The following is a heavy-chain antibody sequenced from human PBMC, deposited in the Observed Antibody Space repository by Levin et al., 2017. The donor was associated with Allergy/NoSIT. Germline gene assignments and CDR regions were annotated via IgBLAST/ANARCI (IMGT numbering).Heavy chain of an antibody. CDR3: ARSDYYGSGSYFDY. Sequence: GSLRLSCTVSGGSVSSTNYYWAWMRQPPGKGLEWIGSVYFSGSTLYNPSLESRLTISVDASKNQFSLKLSFMTAADKAVYYCARSDYYGSGSYFDYWGQGTLVTVSS. CDR1: GGSVSSTNYY. J-gene: IGHJ4*02. D-gene: IGHD3-10*01. V-gene: IGHV4-39*01. CDR2: VYFSGST.